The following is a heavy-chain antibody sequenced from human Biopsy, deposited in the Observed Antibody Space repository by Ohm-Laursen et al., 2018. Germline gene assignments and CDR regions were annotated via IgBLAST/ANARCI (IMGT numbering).Heavy chain of an antibody. J-gene: IGHJ6*02. CDR3: ARSSAAGFYFYGMDI. CDR2: IYPGDSDS. CDR1: GYSFGNFW. Sequence: ASLRISCKGSGYSFGNFWIGWVRQLPGKGLEWMGSIYPGDSDSKYSQSFQGQVTISVDASVSIAYLQWSNLKASDTAMYYCARSSAAGFYFYGMDIWGQGTMVTVSS. V-gene: IGHV5-51*01. D-gene: IGHD2-15*01.